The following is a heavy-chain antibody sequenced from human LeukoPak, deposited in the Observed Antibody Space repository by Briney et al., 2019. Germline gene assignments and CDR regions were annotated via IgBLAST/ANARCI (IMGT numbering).Heavy chain of an antibody. Sequence: PGGSLRLSCAASGFIFSSYWMSWVRQAPGKGLEWVANIKQDGSEKYYVDSVKGRFTISRDNSKNTLYLQMNSLRAEDTAVYYCAKEPTRWLQYPGSCGYWGQGTLVTVSS. J-gene: IGHJ4*02. CDR3: AKEPTRWLQYPGSCGY. CDR1: GFIFSSYW. V-gene: IGHV3-7*03. CDR2: IKQDGSEK. D-gene: IGHD5-24*01.